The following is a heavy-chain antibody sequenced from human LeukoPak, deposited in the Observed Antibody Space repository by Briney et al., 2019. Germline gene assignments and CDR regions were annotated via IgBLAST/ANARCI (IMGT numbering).Heavy chain of an antibody. J-gene: IGHJ6*02. CDR2: IIPILGIA. CDR1: GGTFGSYA. Sequence: SVKVSCKASGGTFGSYAISWVRQAPGQGLEWMGRIIPILGIANYAQKFQGRVTITADKSTSTAYMELSSLRSEDTAVYYCARGFPQDIVVVVAATYGMDVWAKGPRSPSP. CDR3: ARGFPQDIVVVVAATYGMDV. D-gene: IGHD2-15*01. V-gene: IGHV1-69*04.